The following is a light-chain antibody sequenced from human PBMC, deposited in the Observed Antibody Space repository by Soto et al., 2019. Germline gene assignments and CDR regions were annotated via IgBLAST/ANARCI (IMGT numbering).Light chain of an antibody. Sequence: DIVMTQSPDSLAVSLGERATINCKSSQSVLYSSDNKNYLTWYQQRPGQPPRLLISWASTRESGVPDRFSGRRFGTDFTLTISSLQAEDVAVYYCQQYYSIPLTFGGGTKVEIK. CDR2: WAS. CDR3: QQYYSIPLT. CDR1: QSVLYSSDNKNY. J-gene: IGKJ4*01. V-gene: IGKV4-1*01.